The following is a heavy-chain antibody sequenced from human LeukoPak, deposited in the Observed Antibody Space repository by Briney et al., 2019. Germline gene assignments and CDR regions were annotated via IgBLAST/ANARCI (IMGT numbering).Heavy chain of an antibody. J-gene: IGHJ4*02. Sequence: PSETLSLTCAVYGGSISSGGYYWAWIRQPPGKGLEWIGSVYYSGSTYYNPSLNSRVTISVDTSKNQFSLKLSSVTAADTAVYYCASSTYGGNSPIDYWGQGTLVTVSS. V-gene: IGHV4-39*07. CDR2: VYYSGST. CDR3: ASSTYGGNSPIDY. D-gene: IGHD4-23*01. CDR1: GGSISSGGYY.